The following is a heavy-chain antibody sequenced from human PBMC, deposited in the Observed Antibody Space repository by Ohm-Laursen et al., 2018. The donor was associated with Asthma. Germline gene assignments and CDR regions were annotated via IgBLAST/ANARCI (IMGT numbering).Heavy chain of an antibody. V-gene: IGHV3-7*01. CDR3: VTDAWWSYVH. J-gene: IGHJ4*02. CDR1: GVAFTDSW. D-gene: IGHD1-26*01. CDR2: INPLGYEK. Sequence: SLRLSCAASGVAFTDSWMSWVRQLPGGSLEWVAKINPLGYEKYYMDSVRGRFTVSRDNAKDSLYLEMNSLRVEDTAAYYCVTDAWWSYVHWGLGTLVTVSS.